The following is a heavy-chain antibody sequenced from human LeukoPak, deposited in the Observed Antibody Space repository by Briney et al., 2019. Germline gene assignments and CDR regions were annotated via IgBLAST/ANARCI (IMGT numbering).Heavy chain of an antibody. CDR2: INTNSGGT. Sequence: GASVKVACKASGYTFTSYYMHWVRQAPGQGLEWMVWINTNSGGTNYAQKFQGRVTMTGDTSISTAYMELSRLRSDDTAVYYCARGPLGWSYYMDVWGKGTTVTVSS. D-gene: IGHD4-23*01. J-gene: IGHJ6*03. CDR3: ARGPLGWSYYMDV. CDR1: GYTFTSYY. V-gene: IGHV1-2*02.